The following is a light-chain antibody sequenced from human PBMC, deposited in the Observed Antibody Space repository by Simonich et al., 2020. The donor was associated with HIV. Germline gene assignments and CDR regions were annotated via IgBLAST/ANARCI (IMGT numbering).Light chain of an antibody. CDR3: QQSYSAPRT. CDR2: AAS. Sequence: DIQMTQSPSSLSASVGDRVTITCRASQTIANYLNWYQQKPGTAPKRLIYAASSLQSGVPARFRGSGSGTDFTLTISSLQPEDFATYYCQQSYSAPRTFGQGTKVDIK. J-gene: IGKJ1*01. V-gene: IGKV1-39*01. CDR1: QTIANY.